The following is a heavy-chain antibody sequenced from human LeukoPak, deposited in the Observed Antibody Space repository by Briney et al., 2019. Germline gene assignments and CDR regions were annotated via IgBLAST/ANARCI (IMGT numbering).Heavy chain of an antibody. D-gene: IGHD3-3*01. CDR1: GFTFSSYG. CDR3: AKIRSGYSDY. J-gene: IGHJ4*02. CDR2: ISSSGATV. V-gene: IGHV3-48*04. Sequence: GGSLRLSCAASGFTFSSYGMHWVRQAPGKGLEWVPYISSSGATVYYADSVKGRFTISRDNAKNSLYLQMNSLRAEDTAIYYCAKIRSGYSDYWGQGTLVTVSS.